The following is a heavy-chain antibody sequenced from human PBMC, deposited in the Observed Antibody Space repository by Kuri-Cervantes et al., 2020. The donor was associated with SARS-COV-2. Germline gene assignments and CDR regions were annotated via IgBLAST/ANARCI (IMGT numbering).Heavy chain of an antibody. CDR1: GFTFSSYD. J-gene: IGHJ4*02. CDR3: ARDFLLLAAQDY. V-gene: IGHV3-13*01. D-gene: IGHD6-13*01. CDR2: IGTAGDT. Sequence: GESLKISCAASGFTFSSYDMHWVRQATGKGLEWVSAIGTAGDTYYPGSVKGRFTISRENAKNSLYLQMNSLRAEDTAVYYCARDFLLLAAQDYWGQGTLVTVSS.